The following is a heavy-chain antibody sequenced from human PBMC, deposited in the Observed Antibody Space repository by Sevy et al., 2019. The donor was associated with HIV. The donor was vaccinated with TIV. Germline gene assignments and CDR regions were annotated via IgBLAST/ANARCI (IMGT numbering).Heavy chain of an antibody. Sequence: GGSLRLSCAASGFTFSSYAMSWVRQAPGKGLEWVSAISGSGGSTYYADSVKGRFTISRDNSKNTLYLQMNSLRAEDAAVYYCASSGDYRYFDYWGQGTLVTVSS. V-gene: IGHV3-23*01. CDR2: ISGSGGST. CDR1: GFTFSSYA. CDR3: ASSGDYRYFDY. D-gene: IGHD4-17*01. J-gene: IGHJ4*02.